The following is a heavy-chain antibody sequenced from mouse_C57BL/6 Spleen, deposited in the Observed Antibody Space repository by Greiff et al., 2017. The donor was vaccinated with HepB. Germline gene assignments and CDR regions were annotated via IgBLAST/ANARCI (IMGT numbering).Heavy chain of an antibody. V-gene: IGHV5-6*01. Sequence: VQLKESGGDLVKPGGSLKLSCAASGFTFSSYGMSWVRQTPDKRLEWVATISSGGSYTYYPDRVKGRFTISSDNAKNTLYLQMSSLKSEDTAMYYCADSNYHYAMDYWGQGTSGTVSS. CDR2: ISSGGSYT. J-gene: IGHJ4*01. CDR3: ADSNYHYAMDY. D-gene: IGHD2-5*01. CDR1: GFTFSSYG.